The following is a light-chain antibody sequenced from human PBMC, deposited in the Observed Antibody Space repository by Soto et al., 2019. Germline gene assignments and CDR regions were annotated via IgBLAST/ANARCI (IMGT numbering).Light chain of an antibody. CDR2: GAS. J-gene: IGKJ3*01. CDR1: QSVSSSY. CDR3: QQYGSSLV. Sequence: EIVLTQSPGTLSLSPGERATLSCRASQSVSSSYLAWYQQKPGQAPRLLIYGASSRATGIPDRFSGSGSGTDFTLTISRLEPEDFAVYYCQQYGSSLVFGPGTKVDNK. V-gene: IGKV3-20*01.